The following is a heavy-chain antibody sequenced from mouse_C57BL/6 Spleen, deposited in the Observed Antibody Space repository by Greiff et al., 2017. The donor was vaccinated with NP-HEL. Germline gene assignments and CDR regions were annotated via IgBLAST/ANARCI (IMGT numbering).Heavy chain of an antibody. CDR1: GFTFSDYG. D-gene: IGHD1-1*01. CDR2: ISSGSSTI. Sequence: EVQGVESGGGLVKPGGSLKLSCAASGFTFSDYGMHWVRQAPEKGLEWVAYISSGSSTIYYADTVKGRFTIPRDNVKNTLFLQMTSLRSEDTAMYYCAKAFTTVVALDYAMDYWGQGTSVTVSS. CDR3: AKAFTTVVALDYAMDY. J-gene: IGHJ4*01. V-gene: IGHV5-17*01.